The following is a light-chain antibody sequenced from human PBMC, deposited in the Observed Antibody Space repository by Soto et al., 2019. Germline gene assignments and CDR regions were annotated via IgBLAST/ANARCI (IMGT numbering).Light chain of an antibody. CDR3: QQYGSPWT. CDR1: QSVSSSY. Sequence: EIVLTQSPGTLSLSPGERATLSCRASQSVSSSYLAWYQKKPGQAPRLLIYGASSRATGIPDRFSGSGSGTDFTLTISRLEPEDFAVYYCQQYGSPWTFGQGTKVEIK. J-gene: IGKJ1*01. CDR2: GAS. V-gene: IGKV3-20*01.